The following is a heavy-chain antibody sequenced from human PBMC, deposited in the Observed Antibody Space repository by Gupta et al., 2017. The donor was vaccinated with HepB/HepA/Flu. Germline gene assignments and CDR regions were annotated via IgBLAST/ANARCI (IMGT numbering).Heavy chain of an antibody. J-gene: IGHJ4*02. D-gene: IGHD3-10*01. CDR1: GGTFSSYA. CDR2: IIPIFGTA. CDR3: AGETGYGSGSYYNSFDY. V-gene: IGHV1-69*01. Sequence: QVQLVQSGAEVKKPGSSVKVSCKASGGTFSSYAIRWVRQATGQGLEWMGGIIPIFGTANYAQKFQGRVTITADESTSTAYMELSSLRSEDTAVYYCAGETGYGSGSYYNSFDYWGQGTLVTVSS.